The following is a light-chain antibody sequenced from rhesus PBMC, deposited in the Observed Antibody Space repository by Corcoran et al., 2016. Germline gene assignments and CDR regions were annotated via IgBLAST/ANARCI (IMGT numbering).Light chain of an antibody. Sequence: DVQMTQSPSSLSASVGDRVTITCRASQDISSYLACYQQKPGKAPEPLIYYASNLGTGVPQRLSGRGSGTEITLTISRLQPDDFATYYCQQYNSDPLTFGPGTKLDIK. CDR1: QDISSY. J-gene: IGKJ3*01. V-gene: IGKV1-37*01. CDR2: YAS. CDR3: QQYNSDPLT.